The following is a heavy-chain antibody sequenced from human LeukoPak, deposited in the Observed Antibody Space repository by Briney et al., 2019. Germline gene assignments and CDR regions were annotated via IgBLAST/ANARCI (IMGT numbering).Heavy chain of an antibody. D-gene: IGHD2-2*01. CDR2: ISSSSSTI. Sequence: PGGSLRLSCAASGFTFSSYSMNWVRQAPGKGLEWVSYISSSSSTIYYADSVKGRFTISRDNAKNSLYLQMNSLRAEDTAVYYCARTGGVYCSSTSCYQGYYYGMDVWGQGTTVTVSS. J-gene: IGHJ6*02. CDR3: ARTGGVYCSSTSCYQGYYYGMDV. V-gene: IGHV3-48*04. CDR1: GFTFSSYS.